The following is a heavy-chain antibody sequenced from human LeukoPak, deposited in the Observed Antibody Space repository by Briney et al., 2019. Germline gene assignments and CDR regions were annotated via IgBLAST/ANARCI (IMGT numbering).Heavy chain of an antibody. CDR3: ARVGYYDPPDAFDI. Sequence: SSSSSYIYYADSVKGRFTISRDNAKNSLYLQMNSLRAEDTAVYYCARVGYYDPPDAFDIWGQGTMVTVSS. V-gene: IGHV3-21*01. CDR2: SSSSSYI. D-gene: IGHD3-22*01. J-gene: IGHJ3*02.